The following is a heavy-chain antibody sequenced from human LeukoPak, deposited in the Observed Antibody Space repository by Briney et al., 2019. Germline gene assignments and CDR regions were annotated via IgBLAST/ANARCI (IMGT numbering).Heavy chain of an antibody. J-gene: IGHJ4*02. CDR2: ISAYNGNT. Sequence: ASGKVAGKASGDTCTSEGVSWVRQAPGQGLELMGWISAYNGNTNYAQKLQGRVTMTTDTSTSTAYMELRSLRSDDTAVYYCARDLFRIAAAGKLSDYWGQGTLVTVSS. CDR1: GDTCTSEG. CDR3: ARDLFRIAAAGKLSDY. D-gene: IGHD6-13*01. V-gene: IGHV1-18*01.